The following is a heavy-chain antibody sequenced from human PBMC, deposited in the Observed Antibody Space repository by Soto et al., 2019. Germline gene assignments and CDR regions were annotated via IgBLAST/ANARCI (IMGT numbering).Heavy chain of an antibody. V-gene: IGHV4-59*01. J-gene: IGHJ4*02. CDR3: AAYYDSSGYYSGFYY. CDR2: IYYSGST. CDR1: GASFIIYY. Sequence: QVQLQESGPGLVKPSETLSLTCSVSGASFIIYYWSWIRQSPGKGLEWIGYIYYSGSTKYNPSLKSRVTMSVDTSKKQFSLKLSSVTAADTAVYYCAAYYDSSGYYSGFYYWGKGARVTVSS. D-gene: IGHD3-22*01.